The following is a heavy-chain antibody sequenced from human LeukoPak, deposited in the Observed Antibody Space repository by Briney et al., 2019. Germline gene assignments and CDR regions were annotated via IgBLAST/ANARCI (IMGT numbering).Heavy chain of an antibody. J-gene: IGHJ5*02. CDR2: ISYDGSNK. CDR1: GFTFSSYA. V-gene: IGHV3-30-3*01. D-gene: IGHD5-18*01. Sequence: PGGSLRLSCAASGFTFSSYAMHWVRQASGKGLEWVAIISYDGSNKYYADSVKGRFTISRDNSKNTLYLQMNSLRAEDTAVYYCAREGIQLWFGGVGDWFDPWGQGTLVTVSS. CDR3: AREGIQLWFGGVGDWFDP.